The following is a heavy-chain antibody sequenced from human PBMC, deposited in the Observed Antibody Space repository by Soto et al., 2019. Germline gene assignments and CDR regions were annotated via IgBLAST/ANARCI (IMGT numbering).Heavy chain of an antibody. Sequence: PSETLSLTCTVSGGSISSSSYYWGWIRQPPGKGLERIGSIYYSGSTYYNPSLKSRVTISVDTSKNQFSLKLSSVTAADTAVYYCARMATVTLYNWFDPWGQGTLVTVSS. CDR2: IYYSGST. V-gene: IGHV4-39*01. CDR1: GGSISSSSYY. J-gene: IGHJ5*02. CDR3: ARMATVTLYNWFDP. D-gene: IGHD4-4*01.